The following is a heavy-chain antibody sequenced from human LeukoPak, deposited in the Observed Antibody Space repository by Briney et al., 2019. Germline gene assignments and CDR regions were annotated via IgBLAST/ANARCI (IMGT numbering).Heavy chain of an antibody. Sequence: PSETLSLTCTVSGGSISSSSYFWGWIRQPPGKGLEWIGSIHYSGSTYYNPSLKSRVTISVDTSKEQFSLKLNSVTAADTAVYYCGRHLAPGFWTYDYWGQGTLVTVSS. CDR3: GRHLAPGFWTYDY. CDR1: GGSISSSSYF. J-gene: IGHJ4*02. D-gene: IGHD3/OR15-3a*01. V-gene: IGHV4-39*01. CDR2: IHYSGST.